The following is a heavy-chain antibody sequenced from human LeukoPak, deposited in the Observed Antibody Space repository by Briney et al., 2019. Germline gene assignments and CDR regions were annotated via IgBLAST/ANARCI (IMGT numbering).Heavy chain of an antibody. D-gene: IGHD2-15*01. V-gene: IGHV4-34*01. CDR3: AFCSGGRCYHHFGT. J-gene: IGHJ5*02. Sequence: SETLSLTCAVYGGSFSGYYWSWIRQPPGKGLEWIGEINHSGSTNYNPSLKSRVTTSVDRSKNQFSLRLNSVTAADTALYHCAFCSGGRCYHHFGTWGQGTLVTVSS. CDR2: INHSGST. CDR1: GGSFSGYY.